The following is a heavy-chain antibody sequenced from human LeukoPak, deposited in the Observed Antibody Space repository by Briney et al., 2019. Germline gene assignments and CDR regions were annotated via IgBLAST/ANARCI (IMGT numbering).Heavy chain of an antibody. J-gene: IGHJ6*03. V-gene: IGHV1-46*01. CDR1: GDTFTSYY. Sequence: ASVKVSCKASGDTFTSYYIHWMRQAPGQGLEWLGMITPNIGSTTYAQQFQGRITMTSDKSTSTVYMDLSSLRFEDTAVYFCARTEYHYYYMDVWGKGTTVTVSS. CDR3: ARTEYHYYYMDV. CDR2: ITPNIGST.